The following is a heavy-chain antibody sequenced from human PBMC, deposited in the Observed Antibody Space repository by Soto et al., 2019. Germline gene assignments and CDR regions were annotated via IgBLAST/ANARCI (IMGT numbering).Heavy chain of an antibody. J-gene: IGHJ4*02. Sequence: PVGSLRLSCAASGFTFSSYWMHWVRQAPGKGLVWVSRINSDGSSTSYADSVKGRFTISRDNAKNTLYLQMNSLRAEDTAVYYCARVILSNYDFWSGYFLPSDFDYWGQGTLVTVSS. V-gene: IGHV3-74*01. CDR3: ARVILSNYDFWSGYFLPSDFDY. CDR1: GFTFSSYW. D-gene: IGHD3-3*01. CDR2: INSDGSST.